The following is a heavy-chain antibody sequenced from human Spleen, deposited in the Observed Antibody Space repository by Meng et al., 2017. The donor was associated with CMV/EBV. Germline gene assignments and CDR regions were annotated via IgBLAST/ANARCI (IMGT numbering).Heavy chain of an antibody. D-gene: IGHD1-26*01. CDR3: AKVRRASGNYFDY. CDR1: GFTFSSYG. Sequence: GGSLRLSCAASGFTFSSYGMHWVRQAPGKGLEWVSVIYTGGNGTYYADSVKGRFTISRDNSKNTLYLQMNNLRAEDTAIYYCAKVRRASGNYFDYWGQGTLVTVSS. V-gene: IGHV3-NL1*01. CDR2: IYTGGNGT. J-gene: IGHJ4*02.